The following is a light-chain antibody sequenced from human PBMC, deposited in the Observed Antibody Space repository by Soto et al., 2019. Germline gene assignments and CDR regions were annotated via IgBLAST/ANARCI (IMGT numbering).Light chain of an antibody. Sequence: DIQMTQSPSTLSASAGDRVTITCRASQSISNWLAWYQQKPGKAPKLLIYKASTLESGVPSRFSGSGSGTEFTLTISSLQPDDFATYYCQQYNSISLLTFGGGTKVDIK. V-gene: IGKV1-5*03. J-gene: IGKJ4*01. CDR1: QSISNW. CDR2: KAS. CDR3: QQYNSISLLT.